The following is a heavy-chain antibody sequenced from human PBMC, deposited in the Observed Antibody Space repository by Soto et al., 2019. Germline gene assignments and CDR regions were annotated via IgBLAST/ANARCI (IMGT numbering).Heavy chain of an antibody. Sequence: EVQLLESGGGSVQPGGSLRLSCAASGFTFSTYAMSWVRQAPGKGLEWVSAISTSVGSTYYTDSVKGRFIISRDNSKNTLYLQMNSLRAEDTAVYYCAKGGQSYDYWGQGTLVTVSS. CDR3: AKGGQSYDY. V-gene: IGHV3-23*01. CDR2: ISTSVGST. CDR1: GFTFSTYA. D-gene: IGHD3-10*01. J-gene: IGHJ4*02.